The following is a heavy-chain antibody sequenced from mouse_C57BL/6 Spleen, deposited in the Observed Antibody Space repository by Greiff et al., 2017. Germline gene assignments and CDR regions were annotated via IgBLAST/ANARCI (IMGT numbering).Heavy chain of an antibody. Sequence: VQLKESGPGMVKPSQSLSLTCTVTGYSITSGYDWHWIRHFPGNKLEWMGYISYSGSTNYNPSLKSRISITHDTSKNHFFLKLNSVTTEDTATYYCARGDYYGSSFAWFAYWGQGTLVTVSA. V-gene: IGHV3-1*01. D-gene: IGHD1-1*01. CDR3: ARGDYYGSSFAWFAY. CDR1: GYSITSGYD. J-gene: IGHJ3*01. CDR2: ISYSGST.